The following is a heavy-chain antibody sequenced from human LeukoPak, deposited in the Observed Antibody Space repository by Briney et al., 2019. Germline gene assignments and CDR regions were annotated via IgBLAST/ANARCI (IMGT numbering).Heavy chain of an antibody. CDR2: ISGSGGST. CDR3: AKDKEYSSGWYFENAPGSLLDY. D-gene: IGHD6-19*01. CDR1: GFTFSDYY. Sequence: PGGSLRLSCAASGFTFSDYYMSWIRQAPGKGLEWVSAISGSGGSTYYADSVKGRFTISRDNSKNTLYLQMNSLRAEDTAVYYCAKDKEYSSGWYFENAPGSLLDYWGQGTLVTVSS. J-gene: IGHJ4*02. V-gene: IGHV3-23*01.